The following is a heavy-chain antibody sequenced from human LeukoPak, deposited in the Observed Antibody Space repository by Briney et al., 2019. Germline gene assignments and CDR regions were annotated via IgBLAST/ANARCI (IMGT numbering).Heavy chain of an antibody. CDR2: INPNSGGS. CDR1: GYTFTGYY. Sequence: GASVRVSCKASGYTFTGYYMHWVRQAPGQGLEWVGWINPNSGGSNYAQKFQGWVTMTRDMSISTAYMELSRLRSDDTAVYYCASGKLPYGMDVWGQGTTVTVSS. D-gene: IGHD1-26*01. V-gene: IGHV1-2*04. J-gene: IGHJ6*02. CDR3: ASGKLPYGMDV.